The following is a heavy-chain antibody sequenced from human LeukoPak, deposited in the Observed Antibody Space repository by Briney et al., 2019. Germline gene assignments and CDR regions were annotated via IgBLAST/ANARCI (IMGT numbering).Heavy chain of an antibody. CDR3: AREAGRVGSYFPYYFDY. CDR2: IGNSGSTI. J-gene: IGHJ4*02. Sequence: GGSLRLSCAASGFTFSSYEMNWVRQAPGKGLEWVSYIGNSGSTIYYADSVKGRFTISRDNAKNSLYLQMNSLRAEDTAVYYCAREAGRVGSYFPYYFDYWGQGTLVTVSS. CDR1: GFTFSSYE. V-gene: IGHV3-48*03. D-gene: IGHD3-10*01.